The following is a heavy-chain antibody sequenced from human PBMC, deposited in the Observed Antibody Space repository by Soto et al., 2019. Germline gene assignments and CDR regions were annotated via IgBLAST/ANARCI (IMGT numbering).Heavy chain of an antibody. CDR2: ISGSGGST. J-gene: IGHJ4*02. CDR1: GFTFSSYA. Sequence: EVQLLESGGGLVQPGGSLRLSCAASGFTFSSYAMSWVRQAPGKGLEWVSAISGSGGSTDYTDSVKGRFTISRDNSKNSLYLQMNSLRDEDTAVYYCAKEGPITHYYFDYWGQGILVTVFS. V-gene: IGHV3-23*01. CDR3: AKEGPITHYYFDY. D-gene: IGHD1-20*01.